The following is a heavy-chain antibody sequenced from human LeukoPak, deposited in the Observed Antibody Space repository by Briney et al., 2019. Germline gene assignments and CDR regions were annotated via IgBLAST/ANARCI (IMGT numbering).Heavy chain of an antibody. Sequence: PGGSLRLSCAASGFTFSSYAMGWVRQAPGKGLEWVSVISGSGGSTYYADSVKGRFTISRDNSKNTLYLQMNSLRAEDTAVYYCAKGGTWIQLWLFDYWGQGTLVTVSP. CDR3: AKGGTWIQLWLFDY. D-gene: IGHD5-18*01. J-gene: IGHJ4*02. CDR2: ISGSGGST. V-gene: IGHV3-23*01. CDR1: GFTFSSYA.